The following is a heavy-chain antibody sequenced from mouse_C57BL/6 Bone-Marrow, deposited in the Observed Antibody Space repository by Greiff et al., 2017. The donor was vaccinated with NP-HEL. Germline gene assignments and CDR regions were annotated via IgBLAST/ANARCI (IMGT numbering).Heavy chain of an antibody. CDR1: GYSITSGYD. CDR2: ISYSGST. CDR3: ARGGGDYDGYYFDY. V-gene: IGHV3-1*01. Sequence: DVQLQESGPGMVKPSQSLSLTCTVTGYSITSGYDWHWIRHFPGNKLEWMGYISYSGSTNYNPSLKSRISITHDTSKNHFFLKLNSVTTEDTATYYCARGGGDYDGYYFDYWGQGTTLTVSS. J-gene: IGHJ2*01. D-gene: IGHD2-4*01.